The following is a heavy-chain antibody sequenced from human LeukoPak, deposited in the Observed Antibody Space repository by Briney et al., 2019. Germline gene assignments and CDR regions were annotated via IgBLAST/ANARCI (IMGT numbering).Heavy chain of an antibody. D-gene: IGHD2-21*01. J-gene: IGHJ4*02. Sequence: GGSLRLSCAASGFTFSSYPMNWVRQSPERGLEWVSAISGTGGSTSYADSVKGRFTISRDNSKNTLYLQMNSLRAEDTAVYFCAKGSASARPYYFDYWGQGTLVTVSS. V-gene: IGHV3-23*01. CDR3: AKGSASARPYYFDY. CDR1: GFTFSSYP. CDR2: ISGTGGST.